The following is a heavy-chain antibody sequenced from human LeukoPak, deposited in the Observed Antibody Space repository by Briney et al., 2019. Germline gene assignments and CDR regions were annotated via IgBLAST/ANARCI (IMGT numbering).Heavy chain of an antibody. Sequence: ASVKVSCKASGGTFSSYTISWVRQAPGQGLEWMGRIIPILGIANYAQKFQGRVTITADKSTSTAYMELSSLRSEDMAVYYCAREYCGGDCYPYYYYYYMDVWGKGTTVTVSS. CDR3: AREYCGGDCYPYYYYYYMDV. V-gene: IGHV1-69*04. CDR2: IIPILGIA. CDR1: GGTFSSYT. J-gene: IGHJ6*03. D-gene: IGHD2-21*01.